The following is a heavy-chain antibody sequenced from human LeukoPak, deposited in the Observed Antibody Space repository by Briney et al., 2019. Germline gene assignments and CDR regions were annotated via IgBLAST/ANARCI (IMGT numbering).Heavy chain of an antibody. V-gene: IGHV3-66*04. J-gene: IGHJ4*02. CDR3: ARPLFGAISPGY. Sequence: GGSLRLSCAASGFTVSSNYMSWVRQAPGMGLEWVSVIYSGSTTYYADSVKDRFTISRDSSKNTLYLQMNNLRADDTAVYYCARPLFGAISPGYWGQGTLVTVSS. CDR1: GFTVSSNY. CDR2: IYSGSTT. D-gene: IGHD3-10*01.